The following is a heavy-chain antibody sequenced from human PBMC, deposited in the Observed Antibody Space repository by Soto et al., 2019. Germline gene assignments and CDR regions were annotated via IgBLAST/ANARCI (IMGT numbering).Heavy chain of an antibody. J-gene: IGHJ5*02. CDR2: INPNSGAT. V-gene: IGHV1-2*02. D-gene: IGHD6-6*01. Sequence: ASVKVSCKASGYTFTGYFIHWVRQAPGQGLEWMAYINPNSGATKYAQKFQGRVTLTRDTSINTAYMEMSMLTSDDTAVYYCARGGGTILVPLPWGQGTLVTVSS. CDR3: ARGGGTILVPLP. CDR1: GYTFTGYF.